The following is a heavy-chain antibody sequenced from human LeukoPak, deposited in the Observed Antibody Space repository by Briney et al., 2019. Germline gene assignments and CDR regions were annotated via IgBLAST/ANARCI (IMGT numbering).Heavy chain of an antibody. V-gene: IGHV3-7*04. CDR2: IKPDGSEG. CDR3: ARAAVASPGDV. D-gene: IGHD6-19*01. J-gene: IGHJ6*02. Sequence: GGSLRLSCAASGFTFSSYWMAWVRQAPGKGLEWAANIKPDGSEGYYVDSLKGGFTVSRDNAENSLYLQMNSLRAEDTAVYYCARAAVASPGDVWGQGTTVTVS. CDR1: GFTFSSYW.